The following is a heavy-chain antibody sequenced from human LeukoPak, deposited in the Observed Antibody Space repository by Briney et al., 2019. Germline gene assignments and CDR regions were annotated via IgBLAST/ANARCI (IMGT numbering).Heavy chain of an antibody. Sequence: GGSLRLSCAASGFTFSDYYMSWIRQAPGKGPEWISYISSDGSTIYYADSVKGRFTISRDNARNSLYLQMNSLRAEDTAVYYCARDPLVVGRAFDIWGQGTMVTVSS. CDR3: ARDPLVVGRAFDI. V-gene: IGHV3-11*04. J-gene: IGHJ3*02. CDR2: ISSDGSTI. CDR1: GFTFSDYY. D-gene: IGHD2-21*01.